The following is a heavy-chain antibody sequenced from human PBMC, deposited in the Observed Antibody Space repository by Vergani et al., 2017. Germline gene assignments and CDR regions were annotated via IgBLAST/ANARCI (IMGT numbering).Heavy chain of an antibody. J-gene: IGHJ4*02. CDR1: GYSISSGYY. V-gene: IGHV4-38-2*02. CDR3: ARELIVGATSFDN. D-gene: IGHD1-26*01. CDR2: IYHSGST. Sequence: QVQLQESGPGLVKPSETLSLTCTVSGYSISSGYYWGWIRQPPGKGLEWIGSIYHSGSTYYNPSLKSRVTISVDTSKNQFSLKLNSVTAADTAVYYCARELIVGATSFDNWGQGTLVTVSS.